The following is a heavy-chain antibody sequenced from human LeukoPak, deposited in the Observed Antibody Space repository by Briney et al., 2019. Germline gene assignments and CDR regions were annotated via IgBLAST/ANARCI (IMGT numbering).Heavy chain of an antibody. Sequence: AGGSLRLSCVASGFTFSSCGMHWVRQAPGKGLEWVAVISYDGSDKYYADSVKGRFTISRDNSKNTLYLQMNSLRPEDTAMYYCAKDYNYGYGYYFDYWGQGTLVPVSS. CDR1: GFTFSSCG. CDR2: ISYDGSDK. V-gene: IGHV3-30*18. CDR3: AKDYNYGYGYYFDY. J-gene: IGHJ4*02. D-gene: IGHD5-18*01.